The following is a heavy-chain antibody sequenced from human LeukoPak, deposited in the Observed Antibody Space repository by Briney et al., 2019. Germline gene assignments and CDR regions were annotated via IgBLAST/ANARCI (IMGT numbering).Heavy chain of an antibody. CDR3: AGYPVSVDESWPFDP. Sequence: KPSETLSLTCTVSGGSISSSSYYWGWIRQPPGKGLEWIGSIYYSGSTNYNPSLKSRVTISVDTSKNQFSLKLSSVTAADTAVYYCAGYPVSVDESWPFDPWGQGTLVTVSS. V-gene: IGHV4-39*07. D-gene: IGHD6-13*01. CDR2: IYYSGST. J-gene: IGHJ5*02. CDR1: GGSISSSSYY.